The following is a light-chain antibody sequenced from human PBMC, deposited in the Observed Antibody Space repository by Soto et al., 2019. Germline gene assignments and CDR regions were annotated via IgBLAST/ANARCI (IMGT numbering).Light chain of an antibody. CDR3: AAWDDSLHVWV. J-gene: IGLJ3*02. CDR1: SSNIGSNH. CDR2: KTN. V-gene: IGLV1-47*01. Sequence: QSVLTQPPSASGTPGQRVTISCSGSSSNIGSNHLFWYQQLPGTAPKLLIYKTNHRPSRVPDRFSASKSGTSASLAISGLRSEDEADYYCAAWDDSLHVWVFGGGTKLTVL.